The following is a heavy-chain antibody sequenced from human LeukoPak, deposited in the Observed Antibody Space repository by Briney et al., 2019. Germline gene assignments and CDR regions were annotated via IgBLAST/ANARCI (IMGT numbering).Heavy chain of an antibody. J-gene: IGHJ6*03. Sequence: SETLSLTCTVSGDSIGSSSYYWGWIRQPPGKGLEWIGSIYYSGNTYYNPSLKSRVTISVDTSKNEFSLNLSSVTAADTAVYYCARGYSYGPYYYYYYMDVWGKGTTVTVSS. CDR3: ARGYSYGPYYYYYYMDV. CDR2: IYYSGNT. V-gene: IGHV4-39*07. CDR1: GDSIGSSSYY. D-gene: IGHD5-18*01.